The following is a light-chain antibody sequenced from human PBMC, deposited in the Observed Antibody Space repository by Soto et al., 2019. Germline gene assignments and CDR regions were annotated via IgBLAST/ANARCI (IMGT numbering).Light chain of an antibody. CDR2: GAS. CDR1: QSVSSN. CDR3: QQRSNWPPAIT. Sequence: EIVMTQSPAILSVSPGERATLSCRASQSVSSNLAWYQQKTCQTPRLLIYGASTRATGIPARFSGSGSGTEFTLNISSLQSEDFAVYYCQQRSNWPPAITFGQGTRLEIK. V-gene: IGKV3-15*01. J-gene: IGKJ5*01.